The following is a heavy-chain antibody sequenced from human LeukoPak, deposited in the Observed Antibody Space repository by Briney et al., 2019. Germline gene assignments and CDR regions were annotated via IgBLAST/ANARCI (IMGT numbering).Heavy chain of an antibody. V-gene: IGHV4-39*01. CDR2: IYYSGST. CDR3: ARHPYDSSGYYFGYYYMDV. J-gene: IGHJ6*03. D-gene: IGHD3-22*01. Sequence: SETLSLTCTVSGGSVSSSSYYWGWIRQPPGKGLEWIGSIYYSGSTYYNPSLKSRVTISVDTSKNQFSLKLSSVTAADTAVYYCARHPYDSSGYYFGYYYMDVWGKGTTVTVS. CDR1: GGSVSSSSYY.